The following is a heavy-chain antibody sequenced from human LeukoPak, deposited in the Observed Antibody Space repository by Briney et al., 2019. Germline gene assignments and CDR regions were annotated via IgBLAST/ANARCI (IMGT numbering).Heavy chain of an antibody. V-gene: IGHV4-34*01. Sequence: SETLSLTCAVYGESFSGYYWSWIRQPPGKGLEWIGEVSHSGSTNYNPSLKSRVTVSADTSKNQFSLNLRSMTAADTAVYYCARRPRNGGNYDGPSSLDYWGQGTLVTVSS. D-gene: IGHD4/OR15-4a*01. CDR3: ARRPRNGGNYDGPSSLDY. CDR2: VSHSGST. J-gene: IGHJ4*02. CDR1: GESFSGYY.